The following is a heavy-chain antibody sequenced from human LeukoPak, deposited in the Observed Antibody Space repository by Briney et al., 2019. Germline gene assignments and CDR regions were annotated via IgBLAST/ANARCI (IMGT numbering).Heavy chain of an antibody. Sequence: GGSLRLSCAASGFTFSSYWMHWVRQAPGKGLVWVPRINSDGSSTSYADSVKGRFTISRDNAKNTLYLQMNSLRAEDTAVYYCARRYCSSTSCPFQHWGQGTLVTVSS. D-gene: IGHD2-2*01. CDR1: GFTFSSYW. V-gene: IGHV3-74*01. J-gene: IGHJ1*01. CDR2: INSDGSST. CDR3: ARRYCSSTSCPFQH.